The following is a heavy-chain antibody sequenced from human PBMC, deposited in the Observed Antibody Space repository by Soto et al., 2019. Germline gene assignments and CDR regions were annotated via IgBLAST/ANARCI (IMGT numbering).Heavy chain of an antibody. CDR3: ARVPGP. J-gene: IGHJ5*02. CDR2: IYHSGST. CDR1: GGSISSGGYS. Sequence: PSETLSLTCAVSGGSISSGGYSWSWIRQPPGEGLEWIGYIYHSGSTYYNPSLKSRVTISVDRSKNQFSLKLISVTAADTAVYYCARVPGPWSQGTLVTVSS. V-gene: IGHV4-30-2*01.